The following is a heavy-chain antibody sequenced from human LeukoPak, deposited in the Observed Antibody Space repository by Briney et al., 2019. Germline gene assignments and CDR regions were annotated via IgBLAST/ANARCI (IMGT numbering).Heavy chain of an antibody. CDR2: IKQDGSER. D-gene: IGHD3-10*01. CDR3: CAGSGSYIY. V-gene: IGHV3-7*02. J-gene: IGHJ4*02. Sequence: GSLRLSCAASGFTFSSYWMNWVHQAPGKGLEWVANIKQDGSERYSVDSLKGRFTISRDNAKNSLYLQMNSLRADDAAVYYCCAGSGSYIYWGQGTLVSVSS. CDR1: GFTFSSYW.